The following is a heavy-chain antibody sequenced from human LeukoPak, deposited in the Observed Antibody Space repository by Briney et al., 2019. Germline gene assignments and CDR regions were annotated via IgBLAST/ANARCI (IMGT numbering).Heavy chain of an antibody. CDR1: GGSISSNY. D-gene: IGHD6-19*01. Sequence: SETLFLTCTVYGGSISSNYWSWIRQSPGKGLEWIGYIYYSGRTDYNPSLKSRVTISVDTSKNQFSLGLSSVTAADTAVYYCARSVDQWLLTFDYWGLGTLVTASS. CDR3: ARSVDQWLLTFDY. CDR2: IYYSGRT. J-gene: IGHJ4*02. V-gene: IGHV4-59*01.